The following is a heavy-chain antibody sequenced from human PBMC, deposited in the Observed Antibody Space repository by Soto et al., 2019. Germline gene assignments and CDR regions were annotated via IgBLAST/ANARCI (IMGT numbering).Heavy chain of an antibody. V-gene: IGHV3-30*03. Sequence: QVQLVESGGGVVQPGRSLRLSCAASGLTFSNYGMHWVRQAPGKGLEWVAMISYDGSNKYYADSVKGRFTISRDNSKITLYLQMNSLRAEDTAVYYWPSDPRGGYSSGWAFDYWGQGTLVTVSS. J-gene: IGHJ4*02. CDR2: ISYDGSNK. CDR3: PSDPRGGYSSGWAFDY. D-gene: IGHD6-19*01. CDR1: GLTFSNYG.